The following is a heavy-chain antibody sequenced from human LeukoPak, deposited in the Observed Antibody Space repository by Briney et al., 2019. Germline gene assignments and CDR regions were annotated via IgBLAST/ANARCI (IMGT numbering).Heavy chain of an antibody. CDR1: GYSFTSYW. CDR2: IYPGDSDT. J-gene: IGHJ4*02. V-gene: IGHV5-51*01. Sequence: GESLKISCKGSGYSFTSYWMGWVRQMPGKGLEWMGIIYPGDSDTRYSPSFQGQVTISADKSISTAYLQWSSLKASDTAMYYCARHLYDILTGSFSGAFDYWGQGTLVTVSS. D-gene: IGHD3-9*01. CDR3: ARHLYDILTGSFSGAFDY.